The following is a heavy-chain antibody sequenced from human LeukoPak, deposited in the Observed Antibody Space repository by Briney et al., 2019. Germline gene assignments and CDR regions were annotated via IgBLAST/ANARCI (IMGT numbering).Heavy chain of an antibody. J-gene: IGHJ4*02. CDR2: INHSGST. V-gene: IGHV4-34*01. Sequence: KPSETLSLTCAVYGGSFSGYYWSWIRQPPGKGLEWIGEINHSGSTNYNPSLKSRVTISVDTSKNQFSLKLSSVTAADTAVYYCARGRWRWLQYYFDYWGQGTLVTVSS. CDR3: ARGRWRWLQYYFDY. D-gene: IGHD5-24*01. CDR1: GGSFSGYY.